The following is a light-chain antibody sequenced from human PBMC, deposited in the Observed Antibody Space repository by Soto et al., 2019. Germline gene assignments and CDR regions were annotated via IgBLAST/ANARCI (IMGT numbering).Light chain of an antibody. CDR1: QSTSRF. CDR3: QQYSIRWT. Sequence: DIQMTQSPSTLSASVGGRVTITCRASQSTSRFLAWYQHQPGKAPKLLIYEASRLESGVPSRFSGSGSGTEFSLTISSLQPDDFATYYCQQYSIRWTFGQGTKVDIK. CDR2: EAS. V-gene: IGKV1-5*03. J-gene: IGKJ1*01.